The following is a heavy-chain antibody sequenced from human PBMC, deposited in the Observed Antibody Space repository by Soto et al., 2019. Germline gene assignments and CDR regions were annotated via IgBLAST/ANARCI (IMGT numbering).Heavy chain of an antibody. D-gene: IGHD3-9*01. J-gene: IGHJ5*02. Sequence: GXSVKVSCNAAGYTFSSYAMDWVRQAPGQRLEWMGWINACNGNTKYSQKFQGRVTITRDTSASTAYMELSSLRSEDTAVYYCARHRPYYDILTGYWPNNWLEHWRQGTLVTVSS. CDR2: INACNGNT. CDR3: ARHRPYYDILTGYWPNNWLEH. V-gene: IGHV1-3*01. CDR1: GYTFSSYA.